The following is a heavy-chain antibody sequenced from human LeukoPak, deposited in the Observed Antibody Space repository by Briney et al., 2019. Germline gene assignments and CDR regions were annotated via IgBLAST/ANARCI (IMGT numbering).Heavy chain of an antibody. V-gene: IGHV3-11*06. Sequence: GGSLRLSCAASGFTFSDYYMSWIRQAPGKGLEWISYISSSSNYKNYADSVQGRFTISRDNAKSSLYLQMNGLRAVDTAVYYCARHGLYDSTDYWTFQHWGQGTLVTVSA. CDR3: ARHGLYDSTDYWTFQH. J-gene: IGHJ1*01. CDR2: ISSSSNYK. D-gene: IGHD3-22*01. CDR1: GFTFSDYY.